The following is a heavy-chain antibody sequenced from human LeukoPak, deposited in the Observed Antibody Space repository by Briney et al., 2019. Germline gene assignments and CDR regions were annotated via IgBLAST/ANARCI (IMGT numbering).Heavy chain of an antibody. D-gene: IGHD6-6*01. V-gene: IGHV3-74*01. CDR1: GFTFSSYW. CDR2: INSDGSST. Sequence: PGGSLRLSCAAPGFTFSSYWMHWVRHAPGKGLVWVSRINSDGSSTSYADSVKGRFTISRDNAKNTLYLQMNSLRAEDTAVYYCAREGYSSSRSFDYWGQGTLVTVSS. CDR3: AREGYSSSRSFDY. J-gene: IGHJ4*02.